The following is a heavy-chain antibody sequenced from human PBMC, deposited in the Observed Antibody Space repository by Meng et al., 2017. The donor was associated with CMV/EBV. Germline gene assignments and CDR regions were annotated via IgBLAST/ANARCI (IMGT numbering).Heavy chain of an antibody. Sequence: ASVKVSCKASGYTFTGYYVHWVRQAPGQGLEWMGWINPVSGGTNYAQKFQGRVTVTSDTSISTAYMDLSRLRYDDTAVYYCARIHGKPEYSSPGYWGQGTLVTVSS. D-gene: IGHD6-6*01. J-gene: IGHJ4*02. CDR3: ARIHGKPEYSSPGY. CDR2: INPVSGGT. V-gene: IGHV1-2*02. CDR1: GYTFTGYY.